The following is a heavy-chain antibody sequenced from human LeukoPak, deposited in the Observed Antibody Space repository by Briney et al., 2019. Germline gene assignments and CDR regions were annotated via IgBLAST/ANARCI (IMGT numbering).Heavy chain of an antibody. CDR1: GGSFSGYY. CDR2: INHSGST. Sequence: SETLSLTCAVYGGSFSGYYWSWIRQPPGKGLEWIGEINHSGSTNYNPSLKSRVTISVDTSKNQFSLKLSSVTAADTAVYYCASPHYYDSSGYKNLGAFDIWGQGTMVTVSS. D-gene: IGHD3-22*01. J-gene: IGHJ3*02. V-gene: IGHV4-34*01. CDR3: ASPHYYDSSGYKNLGAFDI.